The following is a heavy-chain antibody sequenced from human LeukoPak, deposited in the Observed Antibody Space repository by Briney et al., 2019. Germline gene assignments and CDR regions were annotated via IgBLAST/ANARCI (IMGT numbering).Heavy chain of an antibody. CDR3: ASTIFGVVTRVDY. V-gene: IGHV3-21*01. J-gene: IGHJ4*02. Sequence: GGSLRLSCAASGFTFSSYSMNWVRQAPGKGLEWVSSISSSSSFIYYADSVKVRFTISRDNAKNSLYLQMDSLRAEDTAVYYCASTIFGVVTRVDYWGQGTLVTVSS. CDR2: ISSSSSFI. CDR1: GFTFSSYS. D-gene: IGHD3-3*01.